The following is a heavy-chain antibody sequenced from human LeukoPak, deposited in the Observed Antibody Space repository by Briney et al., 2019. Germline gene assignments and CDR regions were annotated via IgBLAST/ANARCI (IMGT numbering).Heavy chain of an antibody. V-gene: IGHV3-30*18. D-gene: IGHD2/OR15-2a*01. CDR3: AKDTSMPLNY. CDR2: ISYDGSNQ. J-gene: IGHJ4*02. Sequence: PGRSLRLSCAASGLTFSSYGMHWVRQAPGKGLEWVAVISYDGSNQYYADSVKGRFTISRDNSKNTLYLQMNSLRAEDTAVYYCAKDTSMPLNYWGQGTLVTVSS. CDR1: GLTFSSYG.